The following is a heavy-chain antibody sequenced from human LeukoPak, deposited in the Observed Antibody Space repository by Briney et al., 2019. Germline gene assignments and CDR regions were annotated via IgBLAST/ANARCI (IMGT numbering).Heavy chain of an antibody. V-gene: IGHV4-38-2*02. J-gene: IGHJ3*02. D-gene: IGHD3-3*01. CDR3: ARGSRISLFGVTHMRGSFDI. Sequence: PSETLSLTCIVSNYSISSGYFWSWIRQPPGKGLEWIGEINHSGSTNYNPSLESRVTISVDTSKNQFSLKLSSVTAADTSVYYCARGSRISLFGVTHMRGSFDIWGQGTMVTVSS. CDR2: INHSGST. CDR1: NYSISSGYF.